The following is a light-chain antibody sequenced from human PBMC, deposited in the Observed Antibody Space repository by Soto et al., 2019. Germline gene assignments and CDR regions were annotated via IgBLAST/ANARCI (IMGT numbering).Light chain of an antibody. CDR1: QGVSRS. J-gene: IGKJ1*01. V-gene: IGKV1-39*01. Sequence: QLTQSPSSLSPSVGDRVIITCRASQGVSRSLNWYQQTAGRPPKLLIFAASRLHSAVPSRFSGDGSRPHFTLAMSCLQAGDFSTYCCQQNAITPPWTCGQGPKVVVK. CDR3: QQNAITPPWT. CDR2: AAS.